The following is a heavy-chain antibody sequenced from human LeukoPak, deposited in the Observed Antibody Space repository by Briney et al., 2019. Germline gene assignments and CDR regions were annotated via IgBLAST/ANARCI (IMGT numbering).Heavy chain of an antibody. CDR3: ARTSYSSSSPRAPLDFDY. J-gene: IGHJ4*02. CDR2: IYYSGST. D-gene: IGHD6-6*01. CDR1: GGPISSSSYY. V-gene: IGHV4-39*07. Sequence: SETLSLTCTVSGGPISSSSYYWGWIRQPPGKGLEWIGSIYYSGSTYYNPSLKSRVTISVDTSKNQFSLKLSSVTAADTAVYYCARTSYSSSSPRAPLDFDYWGQGTLVTVSS.